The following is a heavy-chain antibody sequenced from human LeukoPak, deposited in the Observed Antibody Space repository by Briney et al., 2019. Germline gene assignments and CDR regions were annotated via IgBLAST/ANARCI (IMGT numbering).Heavy chain of an antibody. D-gene: IGHD3-3*01. V-gene: IGHV3-21*01. J-gene: IGHJ6*02. CDR2: ISSSSSYI. CDR3: ARGGTRSYYDFWSGYYTDVYYYYGMDV. CDR1: GFTFSSYS. Sequence: PGGSLRLSCAASGFTFSSYSMNWVRQAPGKGLEWVSSISSSSSYIYYADSVKGRFTISRDNAKNSLYLQMNSLRAEDTAVYYCARGGTRSYYDFWSGYYTDVYYYYGMDVWGQGTTVTVSS.